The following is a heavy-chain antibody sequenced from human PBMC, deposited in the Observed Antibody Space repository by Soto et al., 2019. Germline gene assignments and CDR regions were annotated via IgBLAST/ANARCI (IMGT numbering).Heavy chain of an antibody. CDR1: GFTFTTYW. Sequence: GGSLRLSCVASGFTFTTYWMSWVRQAPGKGLQWVANIRQDGGAQYYVDSVKGRFTISRDNAKNSVYLQMDSLRVEDTAVYYCVRGGHGSGSYMGSSWGQGMLVTVSS. CDR3: VRGGHGSGSYMGSS. CDR2: IRQDGGAQ. D-gene: IGHD3-10*01. J-gene: IGHJ5*02. V-gene: IGHV3-7*03.